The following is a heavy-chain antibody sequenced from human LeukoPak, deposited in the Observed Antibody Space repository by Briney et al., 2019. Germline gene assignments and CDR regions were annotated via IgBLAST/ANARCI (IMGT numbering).Heavy chain of an antibody. Sequence: GGSLRLSCAASGFTFSSYAMGWVRQAPGKGLEWVSAISGSDGSTYYADSVKGRFTISRDNSKNTLYLRMNSLRVEDTAVYYCAKFLHFRSYDYWGQGTLVTVSS. CDR2: ISGSDGST. CDR3: AKFLHFRSYDY. J-gene: IGHJ4*02. D-gene: IGHD2/OR15-2a*01. CDR1: GFTFSSYA. V-gene: IGHV3-23*01.